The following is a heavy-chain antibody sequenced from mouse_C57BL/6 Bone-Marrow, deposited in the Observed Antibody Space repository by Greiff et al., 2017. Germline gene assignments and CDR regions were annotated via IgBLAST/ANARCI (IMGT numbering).Heavy chain of an antibody. V-gene: IGHV1-66*01. CDR2: IYPGSGNT. CDR1: GYSFTSYY. CDR3: AKGGIYYDYDGDYFDY. Sequence: QVQLQQSGPELVKPGASVKISCKASGYSFTSYYIHWVKPRPGQGLEWIGWIYPGSGNTKYNEKFKGKATLTADTSSSPAYMQLSSLTSEDSAVYYCAKGGIYYDYDGDYFDYWGQGTTLTVSS. D-gene: IGHD2-4*01. J-gene: IGHJ2*01.